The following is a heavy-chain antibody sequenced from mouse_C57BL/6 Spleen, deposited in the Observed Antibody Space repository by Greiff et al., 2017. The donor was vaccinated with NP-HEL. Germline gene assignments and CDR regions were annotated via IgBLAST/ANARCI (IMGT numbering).Heavy chain of an antibody. CDR2: ISYSGST. Sequence: EVKLLESGPGMVKPSQSLSLTCTVTGYSITSGYDWHWIRHFPGNKLEWMGYISYSGSTNYNPSLKSRISITHDTSKNHFFLKLNSVTTEDTATYYCARDSTVVEDWYFDVWGTGTTVTVSS. J-gene: IGHJ1*03. CDR3: ARDSTVVEDWYFDV. D-gene: IGHD1-1*01. V-gene: IGHV3-1*01. CDR1: GYSITSGYD.